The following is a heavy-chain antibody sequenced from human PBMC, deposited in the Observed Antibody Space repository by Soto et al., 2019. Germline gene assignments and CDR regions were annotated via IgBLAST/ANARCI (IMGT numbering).Heavy chain of an antibody. D-gene: IGHD3-16*01. CDR1: GGTFSSYA. V-gene: IGHV1-69*01. J-gene: IGHJ4*02. Sequence: QVQLVQSGAEVKKPGSSVKVSCKASGGTFSSYAISWVRQAPGQGLEWMGGIIPIFGTANYAQKFQGRVTITAEESTSTAYMELSSLRSEDTAVYYCATAIMITFGEVTRQYYFDYWGQGTLVTVSS. CDR2: IIPIFGTA. CDR3: ATAIMITFGEVTRQYYFDY.